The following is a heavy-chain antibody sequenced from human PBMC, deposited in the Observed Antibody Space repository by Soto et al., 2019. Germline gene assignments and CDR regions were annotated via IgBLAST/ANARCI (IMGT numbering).Heavy chain of an antibody. V-gene: IGHV3-21*01. J-gene: IGHJ4*02. CDR2: ISSSSSYI. D-gene: IGHD5-12*01. CDR1: GFTFSSYS. CDR3: ARKYSGYDLAYFDY. Sequence: EVQLVESGGGLVKPGGSLRLSCAASGFTFSSYSMNWGRQAPGKGLEWVSSISSSSSYIYYADSVKGRFTISRDNAKNSLYLQMNSMRAEDTAVYYCARKYSGYDLAYFDYWGQGTLVTVSS.